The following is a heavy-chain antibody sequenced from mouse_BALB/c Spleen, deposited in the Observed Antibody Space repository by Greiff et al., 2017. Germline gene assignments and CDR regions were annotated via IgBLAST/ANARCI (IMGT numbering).Heavy chain of an antibody. Sequence: EVQLQQSGPELVKPGASVKISCKASGYTFTDYNMHWVKQSHGKSLEWIGYIYPYNGGTGYNQKFKSKATLTVDNSSSTAYMELRSLTSEDSAVYYCADFLYGNYGGYFDVWGAGTTVTVSS. CDR2: IYPYNGGT. V-gene: IGHV1S29*02. CDR1: GYTFTDYN. CDR3: ADFLYGNYGGYFDV. D-gene: IGHD2-1*01. J-gene: IGHJ1*01.